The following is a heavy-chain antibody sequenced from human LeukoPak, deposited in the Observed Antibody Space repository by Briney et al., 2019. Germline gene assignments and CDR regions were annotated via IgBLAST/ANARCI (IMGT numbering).Heavy chain of an antibody. J-gene: IGHJ4*02. Sequence: SVKVSCKASGGTFSSYAISWVRQAPGQGLEWMGRIIPILGIANYAQKFQGRVTITADKSTSTAYMELSSLRSEDTAVYYCAKASYCSGSSCSSFDYWGQGTLVTVSS. CDR1: GGTFSSYA. D-gene: IGHD2-15*01. CDR3: AKASYCSGSSCSSFDY. V-gene: IGHV1-69*04. CDR2: IIPILGIA.